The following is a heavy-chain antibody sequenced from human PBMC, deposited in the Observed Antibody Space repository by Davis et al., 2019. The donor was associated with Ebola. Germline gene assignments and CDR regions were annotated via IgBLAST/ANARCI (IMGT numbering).Heavy chain of an antibody. D-gene: IGHD5-12*01. V-gene: IGHV1-18*01. Sequence: ASVKVSCTASGYTFTSYGISWVRQAPGQGLEWMGWISAYNGNTNYAQKLQGRVTMTTDTSKSTAYMELRSLRSDDTAVYYCASIVATTNPPYYYYGMDVWGQGTTVTVSS. CDR3: ASIVATTNPPYYYYGMDV. CDR2: ISAYNGNT. J-gene: IGHJ6*02. CDR1: GYTFTSYG.